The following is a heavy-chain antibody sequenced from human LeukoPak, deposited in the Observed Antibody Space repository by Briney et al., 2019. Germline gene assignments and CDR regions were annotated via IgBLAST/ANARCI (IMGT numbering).Heavy chain of an antibody. CDR1: GFTFSSYA. D-gene: IGHD5-18*01. CDR3: ARGYSYGPDY. J-gene: IGHJ4*02. Sequence: PGGSLRLSCAASGFTFSSYAMSWVRQAPGKGLEWVSAISGSGGSTYYADSVKGRFTISRDNAKNSLYLQMNSLRAEDTALYHCARGYSYGPDYWGQGTLVTVSS. V-gene: IGHV3-23*01. CDR2: ISGSGGST.